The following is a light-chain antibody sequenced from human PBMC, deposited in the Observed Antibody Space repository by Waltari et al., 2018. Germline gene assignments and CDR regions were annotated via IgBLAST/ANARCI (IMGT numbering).Light chain of an antibody. CDR3: SSYAGSNNGHYV. J-gene: IGLJ1*01. Sequence: QSALTQPPSASGSPGQSVTISCTGTSSDVGGYNYVSWYQQHPGKAPKLLIYEVSKRPSGVPVRFAGSNLGNAASLAVSGLQAEDEADYYCSSYAGSNNGHYVFGTGTKVTVL. V-gene: IGLV2-8*01. CDR2: EVS. CDR1: SSDVGGYNY.